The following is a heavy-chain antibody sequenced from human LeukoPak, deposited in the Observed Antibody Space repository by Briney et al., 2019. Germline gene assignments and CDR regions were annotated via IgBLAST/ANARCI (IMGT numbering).Heavy chain of an antibody. Sequence: PGGSLRLSCAASGFTFSNYGMHWVRQAPGKGLEWVAVIWYGGSNKYYADSVKGRFTISRDNSKNTLYLQMNSLRAEDTAVYYCAKGTGDYYYMDVWGKGTTVTVSS. J-gene: IGHJ6*03. CDR1: GFTFSNYG. D-gene: IGHD7-27*01. CDR2: IWYGGSNK. V-gene: IGHV3-30*02. CDR3: AKGTGDYYYMDV.